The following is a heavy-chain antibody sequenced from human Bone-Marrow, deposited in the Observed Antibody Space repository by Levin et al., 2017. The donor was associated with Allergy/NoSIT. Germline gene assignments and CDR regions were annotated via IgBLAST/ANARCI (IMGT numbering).Heavy chain of an antibody. D-gene: IGHD3-10*01. Sequence: GGSLRLSCAASGFTFSSYAMSWVRQAPGKGLEWVSAISGSGGSTYYADSVKGRFTISRDNSKNTLYLQMNSLRAEDTAVYYCAKDIGYGSGSVGGHDAFDIWGQGTMVTVSS. J-gene: IGHJ3*02. V-gene: IGHV3-23*01. CDR2: ISGSGGST. CDR1: GFTFSSYA. CDR3: AKDIGYGSGSVGGHDAFDI.